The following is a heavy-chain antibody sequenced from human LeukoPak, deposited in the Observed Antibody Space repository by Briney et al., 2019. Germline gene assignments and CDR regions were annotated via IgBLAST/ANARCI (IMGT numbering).Heavy chain of an antibody. D-gene: IGHD2-8*02. J-gene: IGHJ4*02. Sequence: SETLSLTCSVSGGSFSSSSYYWGWIRQPPGKGLEWIGSISYSGSTFYNPSLKSRVTISVDTSKNQVSLTLSSVTAADTAVYFCARRMGSGATYPRTFDYWGQGTLVTVSS. CDR3: ARRMGSGATYPRTFDY. CDR2: ISYSGST. V-gene: IGHV4-39*01. CDR1: GGSFSSSSYY.